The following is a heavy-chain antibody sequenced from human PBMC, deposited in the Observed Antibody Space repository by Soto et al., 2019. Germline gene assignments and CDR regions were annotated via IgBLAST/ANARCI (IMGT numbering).Heavy chain of an antibody. CDR3: ARVGSYWAPRHYFDS. J-gene: IGHJ4*02. CDR2: VTPRNGDT. CDR1: GCTFTSYE. V-gene: IGHV1-8*02. Sequence: ASVKVSCKASGCTFTSYEINWVRQAAGQGPEWMGYVTPRNGDTAFAQKYQGRVTVTSNTSMSTVYMELSNLRSDDTAVYYCARVGSYWAPRHYFDSWGKGTLVTDSS. D-gene: IGHD2-8*02.